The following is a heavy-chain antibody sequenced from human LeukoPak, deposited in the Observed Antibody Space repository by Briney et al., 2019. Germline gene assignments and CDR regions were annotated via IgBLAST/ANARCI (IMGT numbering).Heavy chain of an antibody. CDR1: GFTFSGST. Sequence: GGSLKLSCAASGFTFSGSTMHWVRQASGKGLEWVGRIRSKANSYATAYAASVKGRFTISRDDSKSIAYLQMNSLKTEDTAVYYCTSGSSWSNYWGQGTLVTVSS. V-gene: IGHV3-73*01. D-gene: IGHD6-13*01. CDR3: TSGSSWSNY. J-gene: IGHJ4*02. CDR2: IRSKANSYAT.